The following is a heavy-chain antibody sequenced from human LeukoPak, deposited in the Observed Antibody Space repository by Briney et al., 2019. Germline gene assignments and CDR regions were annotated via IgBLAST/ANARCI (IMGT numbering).Heavy chain of an antibody. V-gene: IGHV7-4-1*02. CDR2: INTNTGNP. Sequence: ASVKVSCKASGYTFTSYDINWVRQAPGQGLEWMGWINTNTGNPTYAQGFTGRFVFSLDTSVSTAYLRISSLKAEDTAVYYCARDSPRVKDAFDIWGQGTMVTVSS. D-gene: IGHD4-17*01. J-gene: IGHJ3*02. CDR3: ARDSPRVKDAFDI. CDR1: GYTFTSYD.